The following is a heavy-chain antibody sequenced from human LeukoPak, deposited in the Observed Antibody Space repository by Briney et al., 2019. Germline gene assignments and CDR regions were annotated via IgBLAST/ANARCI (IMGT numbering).Heavy chain of an antibody. V-gene: IGHV3-23*01. J-gene: IGHJ2*01. D-gene: IGHD4-17*01. CDR2: ISGSGGST. CDR1: GFTFSSYA. CDR3: AKGTDYGDYDRYWYFDL. Sequence: GGSLRLSCAASGFTFSSYAMSWVRQAPGKGLEWVSAISGSGGSTYYADSVKGRFTISKDNSKNTLYPQVNSLRAEDTAVYYCAKGTDYGDYDRYWYFDLWGRGTLVTVSS.